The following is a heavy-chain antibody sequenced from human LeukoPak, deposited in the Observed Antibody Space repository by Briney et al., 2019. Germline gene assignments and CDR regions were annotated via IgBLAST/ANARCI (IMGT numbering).Heavy chain of an antibody. CDR3: ASSPTGPTGYYFDY. CDR1: GGSISSYY. D-gene: IGHD1-1*01. CDR2: IYYSGST. J-gene: IGHJ4*02. Sequence: PSETLSLTCTVSGGSISSYYWSWIRQPPGKGLEWIGYIYYSGSTNYNPSLKSRVTISVDTSKNQFSLKLSSVTAADTAVYYCASSPTGPTGYYFDYWGQGTLVTVSS. V-gene: IGHV4-59*01.